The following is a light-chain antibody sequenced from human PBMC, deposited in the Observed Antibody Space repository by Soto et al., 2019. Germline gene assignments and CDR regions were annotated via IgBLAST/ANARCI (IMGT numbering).Light chain of an antibody. V-gene: IGLV2-11*01. CDR3: CSYAGSYTWV. J-gene: IGLJ1*01. Sequence: QSALTQPRSVSGSPGQSVTISCTGTSRDVGNYNFVSWYQQHPGKAPKLMIYDVSKRPSGVPDRFSGSKSGSTASLTISGLQAEDEADFYCCSYAGSYTWVFGTGTKVTVL. CDR2: DVS. CDR1: SRDVGNYNF.